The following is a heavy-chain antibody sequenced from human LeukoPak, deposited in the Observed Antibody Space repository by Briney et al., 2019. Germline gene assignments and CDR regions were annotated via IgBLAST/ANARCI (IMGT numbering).Heavy chain of an antibody. CDR2: INPNSGGT. V-gene: IGHV1-2*02. D-gene: IGHD6-13*01. CDR1: GYTFTGYY. CDR3: ATAGIGPIAAVLYYYYGMDV. J-gene: IGHJ6*02. Sequence: ASVKVSCKASGYTFTGYYMHWVRQAPGQGLEWMGWINPNSGGTNYAQKFQGRVTMTRDTSISTAYMELSRLRSDDTAVYYCATAGIGPIAAVLYYYYGMDVWGQGTTVTVSS.